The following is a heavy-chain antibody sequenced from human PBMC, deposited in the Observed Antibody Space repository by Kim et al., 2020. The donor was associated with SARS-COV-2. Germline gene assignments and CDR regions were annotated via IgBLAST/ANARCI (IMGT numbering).Heavy chain of an antibody. CDR2: IGASGGST. J-gene: IGHJ4*02. D-gene: IGHD3-10*01. CDR1: GFTFSGSA. CDR3: AWLGSDY. Sequence: GGSLRLSCAASGFTFSGSAMSWVRQAPGKGLEWVSTIGASGGSTYYADSVQGRFIISRDNSKNTLYLQMNSLTAEDTAVYHCAWLGSDYWGQGTLVTVSS. V-gene: IGHV3-23*01.